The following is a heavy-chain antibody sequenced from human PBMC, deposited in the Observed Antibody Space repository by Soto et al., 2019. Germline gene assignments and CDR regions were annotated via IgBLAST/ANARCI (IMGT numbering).Heavy chain of an antibody. D-gene: IGHD3-10*01. CDR3: ATYYYGSGSYPH. CDR1: GGSISSGDYY. CDR2: IYYSGST. Sequence: SETLSLTCTVSGGSISSGDYYWSWIRQPPGKGLEWIGYIYYSGSTYYNPSLKSRVTISVDTSKNQFSLKLSSVTAADTAVYYCATYYYGSGSYPHWGQGTLVTSPQ. V-gene: IGHV4-30-4*01. J-gene: IGHJ4*02.